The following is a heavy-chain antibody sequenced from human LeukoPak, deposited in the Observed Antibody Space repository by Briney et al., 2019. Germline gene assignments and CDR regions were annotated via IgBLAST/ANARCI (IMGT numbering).Heavy chain of an antibody. CDR2: IYHSGST. Sequence: SETLSLTCTVSGYSISSGYYWGWIRQPPGKGLEWIGSIYHSGSTYYNPSLKSRVTISVDTSKNQFSLKLSSVTAADTAVYYCAREGVYGYSYYMDVWGKGTTVTVSS. CDR3: AREGVYGYSYYMDV. V-gene: IGHV4-38-2*02. D-gene: IGHD4-17*01. CDR1: GYSISSGYY. J-gene: IGHJ6*03.